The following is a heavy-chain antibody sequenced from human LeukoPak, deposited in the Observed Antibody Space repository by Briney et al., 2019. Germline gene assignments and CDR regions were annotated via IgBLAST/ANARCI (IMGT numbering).Heavy chain of an antibody. CDR1: GGSISSGDYY. V-gene: IGHV4-30-4*08. CDR2: IYYSGST. D-gene: IGHD5-18*01. CDR3: AREGYSYGTNDY. J-gene: IGHJ4*02. Sequence: SETLSLTCTVSGGSISSGDYYWRWIRQPPGTGLEWLGYIYYSGSTYYNPSLKSRVTISVDTSKNQFSLKLSSVTAADTAVYYCAREGYSYGTNDYWGQGTLVTVSS.